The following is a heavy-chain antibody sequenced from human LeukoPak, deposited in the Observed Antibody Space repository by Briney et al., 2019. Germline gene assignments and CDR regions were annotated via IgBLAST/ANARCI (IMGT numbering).Heavy chain of an antibody. V-gene: IGHV4-34*01. Sequence: SETLSLTCAVYGGSFSGYYWSWIRQPPGKGLEWIGEINHSGSTNYNPSLKSRVTISVDKSKNQFSLKLNSVTAADTAVYYCATQILLCHYYWGQGTLVTVSS. CDR2: INHSGST. CDR3: ATQILLCHYY. J-gene: IGHJ4*02. D-gene: IGHD2-2*01. CDR1: GGSFSGYY.